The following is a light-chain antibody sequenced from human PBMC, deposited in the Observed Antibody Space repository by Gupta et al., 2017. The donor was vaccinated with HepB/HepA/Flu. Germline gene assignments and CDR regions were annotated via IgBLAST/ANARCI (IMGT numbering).Light chain of an antibody. V-gene: IGLV3-21*04. CDR2: YDH. CDR3: QVWDTSSDRWV. J-gene: IGLJ3*02. CDR1: NIGSYS. Sequence: VLTPPPSVAGAPGKTATMTSEGNNIGSYSVHWYQKKPGQAPVVIIYYDHDRPSEIPERFAGSKAGNTATLTISSVEVGDEADYYCQVWDTSSDRWVFGGGTELTVL.